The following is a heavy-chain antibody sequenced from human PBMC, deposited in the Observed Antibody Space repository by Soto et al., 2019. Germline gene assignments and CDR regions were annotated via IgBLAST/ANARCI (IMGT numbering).Heavy chain of an antibody. D-gene: IGHD4-17*01. V-gene: IGHV4-30-2*01. CDR2: INHSGGT. CDR3: ARERYYGDRFFDY. Sequence: QLQLQESGSGLVKPSQTLSLTCAVSGDSISSGGSSWSWIRQPPEKGLEWIGYINHSGGTYYNPSLKSRVTISVDRSKNQFSLKLSSVTAADSAVYYCARERYYGDRFFDYWGQGTLVTVSS. CDR1: GDSISSGGSS. J-gene: IGHJ4*02.